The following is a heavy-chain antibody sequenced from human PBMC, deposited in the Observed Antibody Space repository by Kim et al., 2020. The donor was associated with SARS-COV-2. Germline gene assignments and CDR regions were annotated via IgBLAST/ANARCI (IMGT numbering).Heavy chain of an antibody. D-gene: IGHD4-17*01. CDR3: ARDYYGDYALDS. V-gene: IGHV3-48*02. J-gene: IGHJ1*01. Sequence: YYAESVKGRFTISRDNAKSSLFLQMNTLRDEDSAIYYCARDYYGDYALDSWGQGTLITVSS.